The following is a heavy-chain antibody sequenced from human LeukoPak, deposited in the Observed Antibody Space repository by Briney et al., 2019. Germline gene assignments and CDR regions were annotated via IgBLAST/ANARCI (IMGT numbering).Heavy chain of an antibody. CDR2: ISPSGGST. D-gene: IGHD2-2*03. J-gene: IGHJ6*03. CDR3: ARAGYCSSTSCYEHYYYYYYMDV. V-gene: IGHV1-46*01. Sequence: GASVKVSCKAFGYTFTSNYMHWVRQAPGQGPEWMGVISPSGGSTTYAQKFQGRVTLTRDMSTSTDYLELRSLRSDDTAVYYCARAGYCSSTSCYEHYYYYYYMDVWGKGTTVTVSS. CDR1: GYTFTSNY.